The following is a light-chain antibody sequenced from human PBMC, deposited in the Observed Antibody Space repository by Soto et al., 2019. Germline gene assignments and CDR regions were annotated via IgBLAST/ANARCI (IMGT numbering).Light chain of an antibody. V-gene: IGKV1-5*01. CDR2: DAS. CDR3: QQYNSYSWT. CDR1: QSISSW. Sequence: DIQRNQSTSSLSASVGDRVIITCRASQSISSWLAWYQQKKGKPPKILIYDASSLESGVPSRFSGSGSGTEFTLTISSLQPDDFETDYCQQYNSYSWTFGQGTKVDIK. J-gene: IGKJ1*01.